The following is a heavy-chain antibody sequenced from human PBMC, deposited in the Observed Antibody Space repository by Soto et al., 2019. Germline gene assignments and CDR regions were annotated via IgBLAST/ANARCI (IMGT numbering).Heavy chain of an antibody. Sequence: PGGSLRLSCAASGFTFSNYAMNWVRQAPGKGLEWVSYISTGDSPIYYADTVKGRFTISRDNAKKSLYLQMISLRAEDTAVYYCAKVVSGHGMDVWGQGTTVTV. V-gene: IGHV3-48*03. CDR2: ISTGDSPI. CDR3: AKVVSGHGMDV. D-gene: IGHD3-16*01. CDR1: GFTFSNYA. J-gene: IGHJ6*02.